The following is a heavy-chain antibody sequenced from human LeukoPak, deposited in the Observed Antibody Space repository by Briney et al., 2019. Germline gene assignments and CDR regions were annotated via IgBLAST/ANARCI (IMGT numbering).Heavy chain of an antibody. CDR2: ISPNSGGT. V-gene: IGHV1-2*04. CDR1: GYTFTGYY. J-gene: IGHJ5*02. CDR3: ARGSYYYGSGFKDTNWFDP. D-gene: IGHD3-10*01. Sequence: GASVKVSCKASGYTFTGYYMHWVRQAPGQGLEWMGWISPNSGGTNYAQKFQGWVTMTRDTSISTAYMELSRLRSDDTAVYYCARGSYYYGSGFKDTNWFDPWGQGTLVTVSS.